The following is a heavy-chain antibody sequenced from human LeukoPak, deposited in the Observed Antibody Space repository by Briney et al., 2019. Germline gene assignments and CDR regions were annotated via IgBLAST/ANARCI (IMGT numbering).Heavy chain of an antibody. J-gene: IGHJ3*02. V-gene: IGHV3-23*01. CDR3: ARDTTAVVTDAFDI. D-gene: IGHD6-13*01. CDR1: GFTFSNYA. CDR2: IRGYGDDT. Sequence: PGGSLRLSWAASGFTFSNYAMSWVRQAPGKGLKWVSGIRGYGDDTYYADSVKGRFTISRDNARNTLYVQINSLRAEDTAVYFCARDTTAVVTDAFDIWGQGTLVIVSS.